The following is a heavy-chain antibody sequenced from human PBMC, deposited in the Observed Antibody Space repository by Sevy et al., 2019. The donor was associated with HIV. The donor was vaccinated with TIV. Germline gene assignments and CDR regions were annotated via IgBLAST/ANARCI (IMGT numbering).Heavy chain of an antibody. CDR1: GLTFSSYA. CDR3: ARDSSSSSWTNFDY. Sequence: GGSLRLSCAASGLTFSSYAMHWVRQAPGKGLEWVAVISYDGSNKYYADSVKGRFTISRDNSKNTLYLQMNSLRAEDTAVYYCARDSSSSSWTNFDYWGQGTLVTVSS. V-gene: IGHV3-30-3*01. J-gene: IGHJ4*02. D-gene: IGHD6-13*01. CDR2: ISYDGSNK.